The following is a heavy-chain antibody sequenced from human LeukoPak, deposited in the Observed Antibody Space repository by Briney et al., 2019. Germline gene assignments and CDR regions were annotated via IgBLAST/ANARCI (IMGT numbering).Heavy chain of an antibody. J-gene: IGHJ4*02. V-gene: IGHV3-30*04. D-gene: IGHD6-13*01. Sequence: GESLTLSCAASGFTFSSYAMHWVRQPPPKGLEWVAVISYDGSNKYYADSVKGRFTISRDNSKNTLYLQMNSLRAEDTAVYYCARVGDIFHIAAALDYWGEGTLVTVSS. CDR1: GFTFSSYA. CDR3: ARVGDIFHIAAALDY. CDR2: ISYDGSNK.